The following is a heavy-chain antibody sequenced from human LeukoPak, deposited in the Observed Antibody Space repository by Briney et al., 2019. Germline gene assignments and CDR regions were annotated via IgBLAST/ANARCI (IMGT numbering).Heavy chain of an antibody. J-gene: IGHJ4*02. CDR1: GFTFRDYV. CDR3: ARAAYNWN. CDR2: IDPSGTAL. V-gene: IGHV3-11*01. Sequence: GGSLRLSCAASGFTFRDYVMSWFRQAQGKGLEWVSYIDPSGTALFYADSVKGRFTISRDNGKNSLYLQLRSLRADDTAVYYCARAAYNWNWGQGTLVTVSS. D-gene: IGHD1-20*01.